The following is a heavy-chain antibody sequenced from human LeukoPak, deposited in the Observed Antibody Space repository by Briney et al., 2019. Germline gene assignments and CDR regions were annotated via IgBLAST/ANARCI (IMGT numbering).Heavy chain of an antibody. D-gene: IGHD3-22*01. Sequence: GGSLRLSCAASGFTFSSYAMHWVRQAPGKGLEWVAVIPYDGSNKYYADSVKGRFTISRDNSKHTLYLQMNSLRAEDTAVYYCARDYYDSSGYYSFDYWGQGPLVSVSS. J-gene: IGHJ4*02. CDR3: ARDYYDSSGYYSFDY. CDR2: IPYDGSNK. CDR1: GFTFSSYA. V-gene: IGHV3-30*01.